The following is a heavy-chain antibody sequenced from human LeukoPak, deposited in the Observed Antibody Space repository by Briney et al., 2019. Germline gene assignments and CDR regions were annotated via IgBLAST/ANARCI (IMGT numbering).Heavy chain of an antibody. D-gene: IGHD3-22*01. J-gene: IGHJ3*02. CDR1: GGSFSGYY. V-gene: IGHV4-34*01. CDR3: ARGTSYYRPLAFDI. Sequence: SETLSLTCAVYGGSFSGYYWSWIRQPPGKGLEWIGEINHSGSTNYNPSPKSRVTISVDTSKNQFSLKLSSVTAADTAVYYCARGTSYYRPLAFDIWGQGTMVTVSS. CDR2: INHSGST.